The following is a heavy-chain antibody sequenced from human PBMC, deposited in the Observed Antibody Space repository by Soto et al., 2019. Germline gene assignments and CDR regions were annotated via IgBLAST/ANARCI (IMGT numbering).Heavy chain of an antibody. CDR2: ISASGGST. CDR1: GFTFSSFA. J-gene: IGHJ3*02. V-gene: IGHV3-23*01. Sequence: EVQLLESGGGLVQPGGSLRLSCVASGFTFSSFAMTWVRQAPGQGLAWVSGISASGGSTYYVDSVKGRFTIYRDNSNDILSLQMNSLRAEDTAIYYCARAKTTTIRAFDIWCRGTMVTVSS. D-gene: IGHD1-1*01. CDR3: ARAKTTTIRAFDI.